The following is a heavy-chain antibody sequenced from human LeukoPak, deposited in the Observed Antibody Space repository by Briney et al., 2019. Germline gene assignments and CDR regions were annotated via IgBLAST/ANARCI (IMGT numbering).Heavy chain of an antibody. J-gene: IGHJ6*03. D-gene: IGHD2/OR15-2a*01. CDR1: GYTFTSYD. CDR3: ARALSSVYYYYYMDV. V-gene: IGHV1-8*01. CDR2: MNPNSGNT. Sequence: ASVKVSCKASGYTFTSYDINWVRQASGQGLEWMGWMNPNSGNTGYAQKFQGRVTMTRNTSISTAYMELSSLRSEDTAVYYCARALSSVYYYYYMDVWGKGTTVTVSS.